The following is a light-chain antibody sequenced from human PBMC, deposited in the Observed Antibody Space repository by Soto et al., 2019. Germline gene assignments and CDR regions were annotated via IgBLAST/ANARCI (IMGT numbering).Light chain of an antibody. J-gene: IGKJ1*01. CDR2: AAS. CDR1: QSISNH. CDR3: QQSYGTPWT. V-gene: IGKV1-39*01. Sequence: DIQMTQSQSYLSPSVRDRLTIPCRASQSISNHLNWYQQKPGKGPNLLIYAASSLQRGVPSRFSGSGSGRDFVLTISSLQPEDSATYYCQQSYGTPWTFGQGTKV.